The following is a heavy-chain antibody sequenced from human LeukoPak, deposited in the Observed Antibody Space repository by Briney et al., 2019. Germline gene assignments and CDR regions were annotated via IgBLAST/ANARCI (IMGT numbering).Heavy chain of an antibody. CDR3: EKDSGWERQEYFFDD. D-gene: IGHD1-26*01. Sequence: VASVKVSCKASHYTFTSYSISWVRQAPGQGLEWMGWISPSNGNTKYAEKIQGRVTMTVDTSTRTVYMELRSLQSDDTAVYYCEKDSGWERQEYFFDDWGQGTLVTVSS. CDR2: ISPSNGNT. CDR1: HYTFTSYS. V-gene: IGHV1-18*01. J-gene: IGHJ4*02.